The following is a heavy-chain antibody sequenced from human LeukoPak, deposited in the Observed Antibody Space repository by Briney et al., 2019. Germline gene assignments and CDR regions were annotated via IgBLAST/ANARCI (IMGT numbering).Heavy chain of an antibody. D-gene: IGHD2-2*01. V-gene: IGHV4-59*08. CDR1: GGSISSYY. Sequence: SETLSLTCTVSGGSISSYYWSWIPQRPGKGLEWFGSIHYSGSTTYNPSLKSPVTISVDTSKNQFSLKLSSVTAADTAVYYCARRLGSSSTGFDYWGQGTLVTVSS. CDR3: ARRLGSSSTGFDY. J-gene: IGHJ4*02. CDR2: IHYSGST.